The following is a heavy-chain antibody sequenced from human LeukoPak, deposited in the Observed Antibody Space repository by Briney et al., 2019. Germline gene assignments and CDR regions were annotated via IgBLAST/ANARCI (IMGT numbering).Heavy chain of an antibody. CDR2: ISVYNGHT. CDR1: GYTFTSYG. J-gene: IGHJ4*02. D-gene: IGHD2-15*01. CDR3: ASIGYCSGGSCYSYYFDY. V-gene: IGHV1-18*01. Sequence: ASVTVSCKASGYTFTSYGISWVRQAPGQGLEWMGWISVYNGHTNYAQKFQGRVTMTTDTSTSIVYMELRSLRSDDTAVYYCASIGYCSGGSCYSYYFDYWGQGTLVTVSS.